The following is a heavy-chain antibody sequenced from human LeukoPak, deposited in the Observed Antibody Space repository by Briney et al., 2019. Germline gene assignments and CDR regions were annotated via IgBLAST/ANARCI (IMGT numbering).Heavy chain of an antibody. J-gene: IGHJ4*02. D-gene: IGHD1-26*01. Sequence: GGSLRLSCAASGFTFSSYWMSWVRQAPGKGLEWVANIKQDEIETYYVDSVKGRFTISRDNAKNSLYLQMNSLRAEDTAVYYCVPHAGTVGYWGQGTLVTVSS. CDR1: GFTFSSYW. CDR2: IKQDEIET. V-gene: IGHV3-7*02. CDR3: VPHAGTVGY.